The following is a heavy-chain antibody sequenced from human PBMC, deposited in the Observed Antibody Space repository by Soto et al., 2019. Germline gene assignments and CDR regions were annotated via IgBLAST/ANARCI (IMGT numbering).Heavy chain of an antibody. CDR2: ISSSSSYI. CDR3: ASFGKGGGFDY. CDR1: CFNASTCS. D-gene: IGHD3-3*01. Sequence: LPSGAYCFNASTCSTPWVRQAPGKGLEWVSSISSSSSYIYYADSVKGRFTISRDNAKNSLYLQMNSLRAEDTAVYYCASFGKGGGFDYWGQGTRVTVSS. V-gene: IGHV3-21*01. J-gene: IGHJ4*02.